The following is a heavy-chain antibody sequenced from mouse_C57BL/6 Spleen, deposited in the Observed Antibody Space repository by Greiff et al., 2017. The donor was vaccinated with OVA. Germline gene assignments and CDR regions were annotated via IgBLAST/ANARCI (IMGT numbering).Heavy chain of an antibody. D-gene: IGHD2-5*01. CDR1: GFSLSTFGMG. Sequence: QVTLKESGPGILQPSQTLSLTCSFSGFSLSTFGMGVGWIRQPSGKGLEWLAHIWWDDDKYYNPALKSRLTISKDTSKNQVFLKIANVDTADTATYYCARMETYYYSNYEFAYWGQGTLVTVSA. CDR3: ARMETYYYSNYEFAY. J-gene: IGHJ3*01. V-gene: IGHV8-8*01. CDR2: IWWDDDK.